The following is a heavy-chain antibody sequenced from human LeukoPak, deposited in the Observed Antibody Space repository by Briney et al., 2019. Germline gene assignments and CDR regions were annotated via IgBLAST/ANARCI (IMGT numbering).Heavy chain of an antibody. V-gene: IGHV5-51*01. CDR2: ICPGDSDT. CDR1: GYSFTSYW. Sequence: GESLKISCKGSGYSFTSYWIGWVRQMPGKGLEWMGIICPGDSDTRYSPSFQGQVTISADKSISTAYLQWSSLKASDTAMYYCARHGTIAAAGIDLIYYYYMDVWGKGTTVTISS. J-gene: IGHJ6*03. CDR3: ARHGTIAAAGIDLIYYYYMDV. D-gene: IGHD6-13*01.